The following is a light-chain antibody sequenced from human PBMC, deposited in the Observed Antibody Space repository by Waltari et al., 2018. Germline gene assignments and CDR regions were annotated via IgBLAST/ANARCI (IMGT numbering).Light chain of an antibody. Sequence: EIVLTQSPGTLSLSPGERDTLSCRASQTIYNKYLAWYQQKSGQAPRLLIYGASSRATGIPDRFSGSGSGTDFTLTISRLEPEDFAVYFCQQFGTSPPTGFGPGTRLDVK. J-gene: IGKJ3*01. V-gene: IGKV3-20*01. CDR3: QQFGTSPPTG. CDR1: QTIYNKY. CDR2: GAS.